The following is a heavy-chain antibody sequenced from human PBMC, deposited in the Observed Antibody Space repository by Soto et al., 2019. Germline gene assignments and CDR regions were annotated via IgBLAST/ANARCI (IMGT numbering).Heavy chain of an antibody. V-gene: IGHV3-33*01. CDR1: GFTFSSYG. J-gene: IGHJ4*02. D-gene: IGHD4-17*01. Sequence: GGSLRLSCAASGFTFSSYGMHWVRQAPGKGLEWVAVIWYDGSNKYYADSVKGRFTISRDNSKNTLYLQMNSLRAEDTAVYYCARGISGGYGDYSPPYYFDYWGQGTLVTVSS. CDR3: ARGISGGYGDYSPPYYFDY. CDR2: IWYDGSNK.